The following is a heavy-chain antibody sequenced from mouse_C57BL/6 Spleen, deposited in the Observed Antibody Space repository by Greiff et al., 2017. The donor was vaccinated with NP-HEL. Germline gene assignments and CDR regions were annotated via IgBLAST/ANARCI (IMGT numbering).Heavy chain of an antibody. V-gene: IGHV7-3*01. CDR2: IRNKANGYTT. CDR3: ARILSYYYGSSLYWYFDV. CDR1: GFTFTDYY. D-gene: IGHD1-1*01. J-gene: IGHJ1*03. Sequence: EVQLVESGGGLVQPGGSLSLSCAASGFTFTDYYMSWVRQPPGKALEWLGFIRNKANGYTTEYSASVKGRFTISRDNSQSILYLQMNALRAEDSATYYCARILSYYYGSSLYWYFDVWGTGTTVTVSS.